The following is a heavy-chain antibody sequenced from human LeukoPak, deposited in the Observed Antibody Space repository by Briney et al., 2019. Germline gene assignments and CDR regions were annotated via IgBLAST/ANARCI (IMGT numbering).Heavy chain of an antibody. CDR1: GSTFDDYG. CDR2: INWNGGST. J-gene: IGHJ6*03. CDR3: ARATIEGHYYYMDV. V-gene: IGHV3-20*04. Sequence: GGSLRLSCAASGSTFDDYGMSWVRQAPGKGLEWVSGINWNGGSTGYADSVKGRFTISRDNAKNSLYLQMNSLRAEDTALYYCARATIEGHYYYMDVWGKGTTVTVSS. D-gene: IGHD2-2*01.